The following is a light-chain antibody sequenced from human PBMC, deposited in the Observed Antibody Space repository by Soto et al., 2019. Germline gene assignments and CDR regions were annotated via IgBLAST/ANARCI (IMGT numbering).Light chain of an antibody. J-gene: IGLJ2*01. CDR1: SNDVGTYNR. V-gene: IGLV2-18*02. CDR3: SSYTSSSTLR. CDR2: EVN. Sequence: QSALTQPPSVSGSPGQSVTISCTGTSNDVGTYNRVSWYQEPPGTAPKLMIYEVNNRPSGVPDRFSGSKSGNTASLTISGLQAEDEADYYCSSYTSSSTLRFGGGTKLTVL.